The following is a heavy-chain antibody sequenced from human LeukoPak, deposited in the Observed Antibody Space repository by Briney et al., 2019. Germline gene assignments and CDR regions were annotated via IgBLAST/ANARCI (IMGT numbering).Heavy chain of an antibody. D-gene: IGHD3-22*01. CDR3: ASGGDSSGYCDDGG. Sequence: GASVNVSCTASVYTFTGYYMHWVRQAPGQGLEWMGWINPNSGGTNYAQKFQGRVTMTRDTSISTAYMELSRLRSDDTAADYCASGGDSSGYCDDGGWGQGTLVTVSS. CDR2: INPNSGGT. CDR1: VYTFTGYY. V-gene: IGHV1-2*02. J-gene: IGHJ4*02.